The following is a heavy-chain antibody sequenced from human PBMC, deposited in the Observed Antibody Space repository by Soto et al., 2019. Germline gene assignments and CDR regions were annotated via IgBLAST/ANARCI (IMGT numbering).Heavy chain of an antibody. CDR2: LYWDADK. V-gene: IGHV2-5*02. D-gene: IGHD6-19*01. Sequence: SGPTLVNPTQTLTLTCTFSGFSLSTTGVGVGWIRQPPGKALEWLTILYWDADKRYSPSLKSRLTITKDTSRNQVVLTMSNMDPVDTATYFCARGTHMSVAGPYFFDYWGQGTRVTVSS. CDR1: GFSLSTTGVG. J-gene: IGHJ4*02. CDR3: ARGTHMSVAGPYFFDY.